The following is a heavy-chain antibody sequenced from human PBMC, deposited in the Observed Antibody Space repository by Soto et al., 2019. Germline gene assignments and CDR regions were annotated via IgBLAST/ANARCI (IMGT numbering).Heavy chain of an antibody. D-gene: IGHD1-26*01. CDR2: IIPIFGTA. CDR1: GGTFSSYA. CDR3: ATSGSYPPRLFDY. V-gene: IGHV1-69*13. Sequence: GASVKVSCKASGGTFSSYAISWVRQAPGQGLEWMGGIIPIFGTANYAQKFQGRVTITADESTSTAYMELSSLRSEDTAVYYCATSGSYPPRLFDYWGQGTLVTVSS. J-gene: IGHJ4*02.